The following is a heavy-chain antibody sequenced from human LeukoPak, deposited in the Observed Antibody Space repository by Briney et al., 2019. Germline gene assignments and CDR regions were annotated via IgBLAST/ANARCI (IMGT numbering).Heavy chain of an antibody. D-gene: IGHD6-13*01. CDR3: AREYSSSWYPLYYFDY. V-gene: IGHV3-74*01. J-gene: IGHJ4*02. CDR1: GFTFSSCW. CDR2: INTDGSST. Sequence: GGSLRLSCAASGFTFSSCWMHWVRQAPGKGLVWVSRINTDGSSTSYADSVKGRFTISRDSAKNTLYLQMNSLRAEDTAVYYCAREYSSSWYPLYYFDYWGQGTLVTVSS.